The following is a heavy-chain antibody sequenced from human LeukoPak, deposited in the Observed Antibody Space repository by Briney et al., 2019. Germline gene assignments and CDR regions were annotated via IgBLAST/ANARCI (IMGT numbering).Heavy chain of an antibody. CDR3: ARGGYSYGYQGYYYYGMDV. J-gene: IGHJ6*02. CDR1: GYTLTELS. D-gene: IGHD5-18*01. CDR2: FDPEDGET. V-gene: IGHV1-24*01. Sequence: ASVKVSCKVSGYTLTELSMHWVRQAPGKGLEWMGGFDPEDGETIYAQKFQGRVTMTEDTSTDTAYMELSSLRSEDTAVYYCARGGYSYGYQGYYYYGMDVWGQGTTVTVSS.